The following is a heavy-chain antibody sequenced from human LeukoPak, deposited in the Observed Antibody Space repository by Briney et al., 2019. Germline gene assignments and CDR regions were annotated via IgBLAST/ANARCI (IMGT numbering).Heavy chain of an antibody. CDR2: IMYDGSKK. CDR1: GFTFNTYW. D-gene: IGHD2-2*01. V-gene: IGHV3-7*01. Sequence: GGSLRLSCAASGFTFNTYWMSWVRQAPGKGLELVANIMYDGSKKNYVDSVKGRFTISRDNAKNSLFLQMNSLRLEDTAVYYCAREVYSSSRPTDAFDIWGQGTAVTVSS. CDR3: AREVYSSSRPTDAFDI. J-gene: IGHJ3*02.